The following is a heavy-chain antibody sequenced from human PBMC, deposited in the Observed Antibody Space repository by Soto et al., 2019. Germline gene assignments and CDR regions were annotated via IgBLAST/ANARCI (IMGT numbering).Heavy chain of an antibody. CDR3: ARFPLRDYIWGSYPTDNWSDP. CDR2: INHSGST. J-gene: IGHJ5*02. D-gene: IGHD3-16*02. Sequence: SWIRPPPGKELEWIGEINHSGSTNYNPSLKSRVTISVDTSKNQFSLKLSSVTAADTAVYYCARFPLRDYIWGSYPTDNWSDPWGQGTLVTVSP. V-gene: IGHV4-34*01.